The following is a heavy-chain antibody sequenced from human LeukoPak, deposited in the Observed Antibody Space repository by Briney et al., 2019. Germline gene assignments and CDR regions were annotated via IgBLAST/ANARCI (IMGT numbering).Heavy chain of an antibody. CDR1: GGSISSYY. D-gene: IGHD3-9*01. V-gene: IGHV4-4*07. Sequence: PSETLSLTCTVSGGSISSYYWSWIRQPAGKGLEWIGRIYTSGSTNYNPSLNSRVTMSVDTSRNQFSLKLSSVTAADTAVYYCARAHYDILTGGAFDIWGQGTMVTVSS. CDR3: ARAHYDILTGGAFDI. CDR2: IYTSGST. J-gene: IGHJ3*02.